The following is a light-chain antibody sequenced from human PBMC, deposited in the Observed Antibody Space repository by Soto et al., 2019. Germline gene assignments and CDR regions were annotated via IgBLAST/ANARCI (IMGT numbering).Light chain of an antibody. CDR1: SSDAGGYNY. CDR2: DVS. CDR3: SSYTSGSTLVV. Sequence: QSVLTQPASVSGSPGQSITISCTGTSSDAGGYNYVSWYQQHPGKAPKLMIYDVSNRPSGVSNRFSGSKSGNTASLTISGLQAEDEADYFCSSYTSGSTLVVFGGGTKLTVL. V-gene: IGLV2-14*01. J-gene: IGLJ2*01.